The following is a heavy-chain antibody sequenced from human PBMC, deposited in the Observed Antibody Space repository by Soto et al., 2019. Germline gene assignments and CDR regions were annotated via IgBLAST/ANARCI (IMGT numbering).Heavy chain of an antibody. Sequence: GASVKVSCKASGGTFSSYAISLVRQAPGQGLEWMGGIIPIFGTANYAQKFQGRVTITADESTSTAYMELSSLRSEDTAVYYCARRPATEGWFDPWGQGTLVTVSS. CDR3: ARRPATEGWFDP. CDR1: GGTFSSYA. J-gene: IGHJ5*02. CDR2: IIPIFGTA. D-gene: IGHD2-2*01. V-gene: IGHV1-69*13.